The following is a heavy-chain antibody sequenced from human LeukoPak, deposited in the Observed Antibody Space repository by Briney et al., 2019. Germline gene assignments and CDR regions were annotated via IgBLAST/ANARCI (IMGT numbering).Heavy chain of an antibody. CDR3: ARLTNWENWFDP. CDR1: GGSFSGYY. J-gene: IGHJ5*02. Sequence: PSETLSLTCAVYGGSFSGYYWSWIRQPPGKGLEWIGEINHSGSTYYNPSLKSRVTISVDRSKNQFSLKLSSVTAADTAVYYCARLTNWENWFDPWGQGTLVTVSS. D-gene: IGHD7-27*01. V-gene: IGHV4-34*01. CDR2: INHSGST.